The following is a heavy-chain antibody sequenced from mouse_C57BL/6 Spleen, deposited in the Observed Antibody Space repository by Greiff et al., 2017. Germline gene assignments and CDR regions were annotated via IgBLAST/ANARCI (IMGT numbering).Heavy chain of an antibody. J-gene: IGHJ1*03. D-gene: IGHD1-1*01. CDR2: IYPSDSET. V-gene: IGHV1-52*01. Sequence: QVQLQQPGAELVRPGSSVKLSCKASGYTFTSYWMHWVKQRPIQGLEWIGNIYPSDSETHYNQKFKDKAPLTVDKSSSPASMQLSRLTSEDSAVYCGARAEWGSSWDVEVWGTGTTGTVYS. CDR1: GYTFTSYW. CDR3: ARAEWGSSWDVEV.